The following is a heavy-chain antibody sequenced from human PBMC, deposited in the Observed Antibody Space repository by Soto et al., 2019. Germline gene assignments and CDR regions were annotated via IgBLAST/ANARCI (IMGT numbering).Heavy chain of an antibody. CDR3: GKVLVGATGHTDSDS. V-gene: IGHV4-39*01. CDR1: GGSIYRSGYY. J-gene: IGHJ4*02. CDR2: IDYNGVT. D-gene: IGHD2-15*01. Sequence: LSLTCTVSGGSIYRSGYYWGWIRQPPGRGLEWIGNIDYNGVTYSNPSLKSRVTISRDTSKNQFSLKLTSVTAADTALYYCGKVLVGATGHTDSDSWGPGXLVTVSS.